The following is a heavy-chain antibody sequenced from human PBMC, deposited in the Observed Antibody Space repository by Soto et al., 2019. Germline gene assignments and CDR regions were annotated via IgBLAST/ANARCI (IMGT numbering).Heavy chain of an antibody. J-gene: IGHJ6*02. V-gene: IGHV1-69*08. CDR1: GGTFSRYS. Sequence: QVQLVQSGAEVKMHGSSVKVSCKASGGTFSRYSITWVRQAPGHGLEWIGRIIPIFGIASYAQKFQGRVTITADESTSTAYMELSSLRSDDTAVYYCAREDRDRETGLVPAAIDGMDVWGQGTTVTVSS. D-gene: IGHD2-2*01. CDR3: AREDRDRETGLVPAAIDGMDV. CDR2: IIPIFGIA.